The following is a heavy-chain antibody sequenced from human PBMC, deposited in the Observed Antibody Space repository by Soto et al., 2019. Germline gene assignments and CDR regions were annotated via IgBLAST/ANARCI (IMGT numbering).Heavy chain of an antibody. CDR2: IWYDGSNK. CDR1: GFTFSSYG. J-gene: IGHJ4*02. Sequence: LRLSCAASGFTFSSYGMHWGRQAPGRGLEWVAVIWYDGSNKYYADSVKGRFTISRDNSKNTLYLQMNSLRAEDTAVYYCARDLGAAAGAVDYWGQGTLVTVSS. CDR3: ARDLGAAAGAVDY. D-gene: IGHD6-13*01. V-gene: IGHV3-33*01.